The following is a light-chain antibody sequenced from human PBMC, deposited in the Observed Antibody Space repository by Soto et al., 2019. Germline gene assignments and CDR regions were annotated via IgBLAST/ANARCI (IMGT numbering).Light chain of an antibody. CDR3: QSYDSSLSAYV. Sequence: SVLTQPPSLSGAPGQRVTISCTGSSSNIGAGYDVHWYQQLPGAAPKPLIYGNSNRPSGVPDRFSGSKSGTSASLAITGLQAEDEADYCCQSYDSSLSAYVFGTGTKVTVL. V-gene: IGLV1-40*01. CDR2: GNS. CDR1: SSNIGAGYD. J-gene: IGLJ1*01.